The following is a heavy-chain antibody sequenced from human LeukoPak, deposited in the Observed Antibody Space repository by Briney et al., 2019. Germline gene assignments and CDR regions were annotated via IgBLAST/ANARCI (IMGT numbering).Heavy chain of an antibody. Sequence: GGSLRLPCAASGFTFSSYGMHWVRQAPGKGLEWVAVISYDGSNKYYADSVKGRFTISRDNSKNTLYLQMNSLRAEDTAVYYCAKDLSVIIGYYYYGMDVWGQGTTVTVSS. D-gene: IGHD3-3*01. V-gene: IGHV3-30*18. CDR1: GFTFSSYG. CDR2: ISYDGSNK. J-gene: IGHJ6*02. CDR3: AKDLSVIIGYYYYGMDV.